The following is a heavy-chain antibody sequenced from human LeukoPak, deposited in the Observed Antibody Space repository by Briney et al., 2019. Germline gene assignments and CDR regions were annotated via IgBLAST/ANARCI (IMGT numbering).Heavy chain of an antibody. Sequence: GGSLRLSCAASGFTFDDYAMHWVRQAPGKGLEWVSGISWNSGSIGYADSVKGRFTISRDNSKNTQSLQMNSLRAEDTAVYYCAKDDDWGRYKHWGQGTLVTVSS. CDR1: GFTFDDYA. CDR3: AKDDDWGRYKH. D-gene: IGHD3-16*01. CDR2: ISWNSGSI. V-gene: IGHV3-9*01. J-gene: IGHJ1*01.